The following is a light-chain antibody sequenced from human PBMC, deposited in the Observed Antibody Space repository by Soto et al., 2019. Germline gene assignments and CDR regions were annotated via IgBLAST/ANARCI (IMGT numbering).Light chain of an antibody. CDR3: SSYTTSSSFV. V-gene: IGLV2-14*01. CDR1: SSDVGGYIY. Sequence: QSGLTQPASVAGIPGKSITISCTGTSSDVGGYIYVSWYQQHPGKAPKLMIYDVTSRPSGVSYRFSGSKSGNTASLTISGLQAEGEADYYCSSYTTSSSFVFGTGTRVTVL. J-gene: IGLJ1*01. CDR2: DVT.